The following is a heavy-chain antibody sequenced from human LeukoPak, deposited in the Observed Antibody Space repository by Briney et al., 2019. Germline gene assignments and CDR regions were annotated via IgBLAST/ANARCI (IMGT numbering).Heavy chain of an antibody. J-gene: IGHJ4*02. V-gene: IGHV3-53*01. CDR1: GFTFDDYA. CDR2: IYIAGST. D-gene: IGHD1-1*01. CDR3: AIGTTPGQN. Sequence: GGSLRLSCAASGFTFDDYAMHWVRQAPGKGLEWVSLIYIAGSTYYADSVKGRFTISRDNSQSTLHLQMNSLRAEDTAVYYCAIGTTPGQNWGQGTLVTVST.